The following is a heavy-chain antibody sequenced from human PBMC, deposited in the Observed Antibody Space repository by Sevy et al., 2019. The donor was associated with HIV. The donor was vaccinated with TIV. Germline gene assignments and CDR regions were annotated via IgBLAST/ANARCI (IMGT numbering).Heavy chain of an antibody. J-gene: IGHJ4*02. CDR2: VSHSGNT. Sequence: SETLSLTCTVSGDSINTYYWSWIRQPPGKGLEWIGYVSHSGNTNYNPSLKSRVSMSVDTSTNQFSLKVKFVTAADTAVYYCARLRWDLVVVPGATPACYFDSWGQGTLVTVSS. D-gene: IGHD2-2*02. CDR3: ARLRWDLVVVPGATPACYFDS. V-gene: IGHV4-59*08. CDR1: GDSINTYY.